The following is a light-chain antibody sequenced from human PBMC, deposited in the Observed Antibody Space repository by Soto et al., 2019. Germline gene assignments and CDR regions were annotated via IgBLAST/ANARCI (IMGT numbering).Light chain of an antibody. CDR1: QSVSSK. CDR3: QQYSNWPPYT. J-gene: IGKJ2*01. V-gene: IGKV3-15*01. CDR2: AAS. Sequence: EIVMTQSPATLSVSPGERATLSCRAIQSVSSKLAWYQQKPGQAPRLLIYAASTRATGIPARFSGSGSGTEFTLTITSLQSEDFAVYYCQQYSNWPPYTFGQGTKLEIK.